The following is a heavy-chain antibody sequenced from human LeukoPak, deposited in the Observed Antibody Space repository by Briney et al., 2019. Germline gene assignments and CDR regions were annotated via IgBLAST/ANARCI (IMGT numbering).Heavy chain of an antibody. CDR2: ISSSSSYI. J-gene: IGHJ3*02. V-gene: IGHV3-21*01. CDR1: GFTFSSYS. CDR3: ARDRGSGSTGAFDI. Sequence: GGSLRLSCAASGFTFSSYSMNWVRQAPGKGLEWVSSISSSSSYIYYADSVKGRFTISRDNAKNSLYLQMTSLRAEDTAVYYCARDRGSGSTGAFDIWGQGTMVTVSS. D-gene: IGHD1-26*01.